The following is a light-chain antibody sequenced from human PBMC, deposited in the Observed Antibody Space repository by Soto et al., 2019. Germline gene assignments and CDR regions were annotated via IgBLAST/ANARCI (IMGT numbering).Light chain of an antibody. CDR2: AAS. Sequence: DIQMTQSRSSLSSSGGDIVTIRCQASQDISNYLNWYQQKPGKAPKLLIYAASSLQSGVPSRFSGSGSGTDFTLTISSLQPEDFATYYCQQSYGTPITFGQGTRLEI. CDR1: QDISNY. V-gene: IGKV1-39*01. CDR3: QQSYGTPIT. J-gene: IGKJ5*01.